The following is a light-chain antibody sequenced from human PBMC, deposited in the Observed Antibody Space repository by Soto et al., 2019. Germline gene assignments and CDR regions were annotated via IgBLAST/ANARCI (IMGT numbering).Light chain of an antibody. CDR2: EVN. CDR3: GSYTSTRTYV. J-gene: IGLJ1*01. V-gene: IGLV2-14*01. Sequence: QSVLAQPSSVSGSPGQSITISCTGTSTDVGGYNYVSWYQHHPGKGPKLIIYEVNNRPSGVSDRFSGSKSGNKASLTISNLEAEDESDYYCGSYTSTRTYVFGTGTKVT. CDR1: STDVGGYNY.